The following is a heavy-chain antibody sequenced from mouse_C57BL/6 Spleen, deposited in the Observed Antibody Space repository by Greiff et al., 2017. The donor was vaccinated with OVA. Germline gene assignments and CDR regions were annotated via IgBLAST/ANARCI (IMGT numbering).Heavy chain of an antibody. V-gene: IGHV1-72*01. CDR2: IDPNSGGT. CDR3: AREEVLLYAVDY. Sequence: QVQLQQPGAELVKPGASVKLSCKASGYTFTSYWMHWVKQRPGRGLEWIGRIDPNSGGTKYNEKFKSKATLTVDKPPSTACMQLSSLTSEDSAVYDGAREEVLLYAVDYWGQGSSGTVSS. J-gene: IGHJ4*01. CDR1: GYTFTSYW. D-gene: IGHD1-1*01.